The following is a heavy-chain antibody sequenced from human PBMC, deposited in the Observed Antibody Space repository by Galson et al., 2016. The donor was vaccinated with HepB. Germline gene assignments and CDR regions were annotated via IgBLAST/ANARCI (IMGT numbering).Heavy chain of an antibody. CDR2: IYPGDSKT. J-gene: IGHJ6*02. D-gene: IGHD5-18*01. Sequence: QSGAEVKKPGESLKISCKGSGYSFTSYWVVWVRQMPGKGLEWMGIIYPGDSKTRYSPSFQGQVTISRDNTKKSLYLQMTSLRPEDTALYYCGKDVGTGGYSNGYYYGMDAWGQGTTVTVSS. CDR1: GYSFTSYW. V-gene: IGHV5-51*01. CDR3: GKDVGTGGYSNGYYYGMDA.